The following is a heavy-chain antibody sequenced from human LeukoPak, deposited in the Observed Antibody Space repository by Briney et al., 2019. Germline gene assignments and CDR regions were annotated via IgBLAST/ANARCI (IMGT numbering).Heavy chain of an antibody. Sequence: KPSETLSLTCAVSGGSISRYYWGWIRQPPGKGLGWIGGIYYSGSTNYNPSLQSRVTISVDTSKNQFSLKLSSVTAADTAVYYCARAYSYGHPDSYYGMDVWGQGTTVTVSS. D-gene: IGHD5-18*01. CDR3: ARAYSYGHPDSYYGMDV. CDR2: IYYSGST. CDR1: GGSISRYY. V-gene: IGHV4-59*01. J-gene: IGHJ6*02.